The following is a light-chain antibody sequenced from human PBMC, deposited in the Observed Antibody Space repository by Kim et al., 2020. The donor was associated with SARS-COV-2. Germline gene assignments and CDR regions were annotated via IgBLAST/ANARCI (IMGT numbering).Light chain of an antibody. CDR2: AAS. J-gene: IGKJ3*01. CDR1: QGISNY. CDR3: QEYNSAPFT. Sequence: ASVGDRVTITCRASQGISNYLAWYQQKPGKVPKLLIYAASTLQSGVPSRFSGSGSGTDFTLTISSLQPEDVATYYCQEYNSAPFTYGPGTKVDIK. V-gene: IGKV1-27*01.